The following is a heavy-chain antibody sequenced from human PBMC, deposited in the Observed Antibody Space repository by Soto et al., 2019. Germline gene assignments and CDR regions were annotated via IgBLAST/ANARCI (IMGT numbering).Heavy chain of an antibody. CDR1: GFTFSSYG. J-gene: IGHJ4*02. D-gene: IGHD5-18*01. CDR3: ARSDTAMEMGDY. Sequence: QVQLVESGGGVVQPGRSLRLSCAASGFTFSSYGMHWVRQAPGKGLEWVAVIWYDGSNKYYADSVKGRFTISRDNSKNTLYLQMNSLRAEDTAVYYCARSDTAMEMGDYWGQGTLVTVSS. V-gene: IGHV3-33*01. CDR2: IWYDGSNK.